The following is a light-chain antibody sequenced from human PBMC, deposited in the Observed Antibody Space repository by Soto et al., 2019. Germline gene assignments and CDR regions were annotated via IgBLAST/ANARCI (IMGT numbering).Light chain of an antibody. J-gene: IGKJ1*01. CDR2: GAS. CDR1: QSVSSN. CDR3: QQYNNWPPLT. Sequence: ELVMTQSPATLSVSPGERATLSCRASQSVSSNLAWYQQKPGQAPMLLIYGASTRATGIPARFSGSGSGTEFTLTISSLQSEDFAVYYCQQYNNWPPLTFGQGTKVEIK. V-gene: IGKV3-15*01.